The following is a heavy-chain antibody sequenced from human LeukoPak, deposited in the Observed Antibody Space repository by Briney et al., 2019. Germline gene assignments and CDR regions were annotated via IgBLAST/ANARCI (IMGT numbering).Heavy chain of an antibody. CDR3: ARDPTEASV. CDR2: IYSAGNT. J-gene: IGHJ6*04. D-gene: IGHD1-14*01. CDR1: GFSVSYNY. V-gene: IGHV3-53*01. Sequence: GGSLRLSCAASGFSVSYNYMSWVRQAPGKGLEWISAIYSAGNTYYIDSVKGRFTISRDNSKNTVHLQMNGLTDEDTAVYYCARDPTEASVWGMGTTVTVSS.